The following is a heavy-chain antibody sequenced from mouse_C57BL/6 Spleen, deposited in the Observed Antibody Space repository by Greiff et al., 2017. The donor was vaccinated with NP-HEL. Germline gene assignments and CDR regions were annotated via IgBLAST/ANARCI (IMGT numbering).Heavy chain of an antibody. D-gene: IGHD3-1*01. CDR3: ARRGDVSGSFDD. V-gene: IGHV1-59*01. CDR1: GYTFTSYW. J-gene: IGHJ2*01. Sequence: VQLQQPGAELVRPGTSVKLSCKASGYTFTSYWMHWVKQRPGQGLEWIGVIDPSDSYTNYNQKFKGKATLTVDTSSSTAYMQLSSLTSEDSAVYYCARRGDVSGSFDDWGQGTTLTVSS. CDR2: IDPSDSYT.